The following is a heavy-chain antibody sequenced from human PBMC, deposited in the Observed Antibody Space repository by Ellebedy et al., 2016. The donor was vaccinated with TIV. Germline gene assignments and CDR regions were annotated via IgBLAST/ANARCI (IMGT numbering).Heavy chain of an antibody. CDR2: VIPIFDTT. Sequence: AASVKVSCKASGGTFSNYAISWVRQAPGKGLEWMGRVIPIFDTTNYAQKFQGRISITADESTTTAYLELSSLRSEETAGYFCAISREYDYGYHFDYWGQGTLVTVSS. CDR3: AISREYDYGYHFDY. CDR1: GGTFSNYA. D-gene: IGHD5-18*01. J-gene: IGHJ4*02. V-gene: IGHV1-69*13.